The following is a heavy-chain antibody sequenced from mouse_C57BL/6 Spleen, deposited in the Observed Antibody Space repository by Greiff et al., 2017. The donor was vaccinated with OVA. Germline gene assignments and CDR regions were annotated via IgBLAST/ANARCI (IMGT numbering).Heavy chain of an antibody. CDR2: ISDGGSYT. CDR3: ARGYDLYYAMDY. J-gene: IGHJ4*01. Sequence: EVQLVESGGGLVKPGGSLKLSCAASGFTFSSYAMSWVRQTPEKRLEWVATISDGGSYTYYPDNVKGRFTISRDNAKNNLYLQMSHLKSEDTAMYYCARGYDLYYAMDYWGQGTSVTVSS. CDR1: GFTFSSYA. V-gene: IGHV5-4*01. D-gene: IGHD2-3*01.